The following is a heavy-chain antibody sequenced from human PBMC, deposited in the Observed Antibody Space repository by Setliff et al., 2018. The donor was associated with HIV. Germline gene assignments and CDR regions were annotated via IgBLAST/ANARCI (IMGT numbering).Heavy chain of an antibody. Sequence: PGGSLRLSCAASGFTFSSYGMHWVRQAPGKGLEWVANIKQDGSEKYYVDSVKGRFTISRDNAKNSLYLQMNSLRAEDTAVYYCARDIWSSSWYSSALNDAFDICGQGTMVTVSS. V-gene: IGHV3-7*01. CDR1: GFTFSSYG. CDR3: ARDIWSSSWYSSALNDAFDI. J-gene: IGHJ3*02. CDR2: IKQDGSEK. D-gene: IGHD6-13*01.